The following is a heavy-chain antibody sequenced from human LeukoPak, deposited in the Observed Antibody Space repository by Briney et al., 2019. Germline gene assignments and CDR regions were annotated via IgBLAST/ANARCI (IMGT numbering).Heavy chain of an antibody. J-gene: IGHJ4*02. CDR1: GGSISSYY. CDR2: SHYSGIT. D-gene: IGHD4-23*01. V-gene: IGHV4-59*01. Sequence: SETLSLTCTVSGGSISSYYWSWIRQPPGKGLEWIGCSHYSGITNYNPSLKSRVTISVDTSKNQFALKLTSVTAADTAVYYCARGNPDYGGTFDYWGQGTLVTVSS. CDR3: ARGNPDYGGTFDY.